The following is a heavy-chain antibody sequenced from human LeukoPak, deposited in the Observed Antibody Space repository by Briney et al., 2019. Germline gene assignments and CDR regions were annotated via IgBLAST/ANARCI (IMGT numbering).Heavy chain of an antibody. D-gene: IGHD3-10*01. CDR2: ISSSSSYI. J-gene: IGHJ4*02. CDR1: GFTFSSYS. CDR3: AGGEVHYYGSGSDY. Sequence: GGSLRLSCAASGFTFSSYSMNCVRQAPGKGLEWVSSISSSSSYIYYAASVKGRFTISRANAKNTPYLQMNSLRAEDTAVYYCAGGEVHYYGSGSDYWGQGTLVTVSS. V-gene: IGHV3-21*01.